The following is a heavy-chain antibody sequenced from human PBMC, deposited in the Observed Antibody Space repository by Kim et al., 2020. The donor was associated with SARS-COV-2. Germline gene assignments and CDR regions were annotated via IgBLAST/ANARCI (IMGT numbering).Heavy chain of an antibody. CDR3: ARARRITMIVVVITYFDY. Sequence: LKSRVTLSVDTSKNQFSLKLSSVTAADTAVYYCARARRITMIVVVITYFDYWGQGTLVTVSS. J-gene: IGHJ4*02. V-gene: IGHV4-31*02. D-gene: IGHD3-22*01.